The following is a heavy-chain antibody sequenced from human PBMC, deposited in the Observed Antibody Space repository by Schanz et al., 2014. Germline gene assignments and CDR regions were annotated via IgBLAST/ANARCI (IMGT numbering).Heavy chain of an antibody. Sequence: EVQLLESGGGLVQPGGSLRLSCAASGFTFSSYGMHWVRQAPGKGLEWVSYICSSGNTIYYADSVKGRFTISRDNAKNSLYLQMNSLKTEDTAMYYCARRASCSRIGCPFDSWGQGTLVTVSS. CDR1: GFTFSSYG. CDR3: ARRASCSRIGCPFDS. V-gene: IGHV3-48*04. CDR2: ICSSGNTI. J-gene: IGHJ4*02. D-gene: IGHD2-2*01.